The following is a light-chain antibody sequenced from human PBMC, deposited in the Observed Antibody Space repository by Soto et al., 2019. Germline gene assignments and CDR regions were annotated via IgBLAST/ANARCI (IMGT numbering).Light chain of an antibody. CDR1: SSDVGGYNY. CDR3: SSYTTSNTRQIV. CDR2: DVS. Sequence: QSVLTQPASVSGSPGQSITISCTGTSSDVGGYNYVPWYQHHPGKAPKLMIFDVSNRPSGVSNRFSGSKSGNTASLTISGLQPEGEADYYCSSYTTSNTRQIVFGTGTKVTV. J-gene: IGLJ1*01. V-gene: IGLV2-14*03.